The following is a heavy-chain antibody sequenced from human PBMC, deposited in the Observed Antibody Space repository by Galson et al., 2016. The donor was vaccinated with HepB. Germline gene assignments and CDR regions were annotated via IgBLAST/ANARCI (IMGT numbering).Heavy chain of an antibody. J-gene: IGHJ6*02. Sequence: PALVKPTQTLTVTCTFSGFSLSTSEMCVSWIRQPPGKALEWLALIDWDGDEYYSTSLETRLTISKDTSKNQVVLTMTNMDPVDTATYYCARSRAVAGTDYYDAVMDVWGQGAPVSVSS. D-gene: IGHD6-19*01. CDR1: GFSLSTSEMC. CDR2: IDWDGDE. V-gene: IGHV2-70*01. CDR3: ARSRAVAGTDYYDAVMDV.